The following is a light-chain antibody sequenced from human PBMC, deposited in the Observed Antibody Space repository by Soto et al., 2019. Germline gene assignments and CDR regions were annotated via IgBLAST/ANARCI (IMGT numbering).Light chain of an antibody. CDR2: GNS. V-gene: IGLV1-40*01. Sequence: QSVLTQPPSVSGVPVQRVTISCTGSSSNIGAGYDVHWYQQLPGTAPKLLIYGNSNRPSGVPDRFSGSKSGTSASLAITGLQAEDEADYYCQSYDSSLSGFVVFGGGTKLTV. CDR3: QSYDSSLSGFVV. CDR1: SSNIGAGYD. J-gene: IGLJ2*01.